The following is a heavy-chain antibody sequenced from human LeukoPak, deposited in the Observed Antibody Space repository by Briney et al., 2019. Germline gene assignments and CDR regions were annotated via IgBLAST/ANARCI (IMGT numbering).Heavy chain of an antibody. Sequence: PSETLSLTCAVYGGSFSGYYWSWIRQPPGKGLEWIGEINHSGSTNYNPSLKSRVTISVDTSKNQFSLKLSSVTAADTAVYYCASTIDYYGSSGLIVYWGQGTLVTVSS. CDR3: ASTIDYYGSSGLIVY. CDR1: GGSFSGYY. V-gene: IGHV4-34*01. D-gene: IGHD3-22*01. J-gene: IGHJ4*02. CDR2: INHSGST.